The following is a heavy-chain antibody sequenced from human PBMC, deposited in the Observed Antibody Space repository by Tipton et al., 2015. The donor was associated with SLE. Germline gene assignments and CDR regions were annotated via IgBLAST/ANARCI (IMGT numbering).Heavy chain of an antibody. CDR2: IYYSGST. CDR3: ARGGGSYMYPVDY. Sequence: TLSLTCTVSGGSISSYYWSWIRQPPGKGLEWIGYIYYSGSTNYNPSLKSRVTISVDTSKNQFSLKLGSVTAADTAVYYCARGGGSYMYPVDYWGQGTLVTVSS. CDR1: GGSISSYY. J-gene: IGHJ4*02. V-gene: IGHV4-59*01. D-gene: IGHD1-26*01.